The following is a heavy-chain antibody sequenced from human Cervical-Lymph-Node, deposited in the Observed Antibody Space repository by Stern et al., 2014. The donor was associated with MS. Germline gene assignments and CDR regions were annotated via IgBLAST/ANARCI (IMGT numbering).Heavy chain of an antibody. CDR1: GGTFSTQA. J-gene: IGHJ6*02. V-gene: IGHV1-69*01. CDR3: ATPSTVTVGGMDV. CDR2: IIPIFGTP. Sequence: VQLLESGAEVKKPGSSVKVSCKASGGTFSTQAINWVRQAPGQGLEWVGGIIPIFGTPNYAQKVQDRVTITADDSTSTAYMDLSSLRSEDTAVYYCATPSTVTVGGMDVWGQGTTVTVSS. D-gene: IGHD4-17*01.